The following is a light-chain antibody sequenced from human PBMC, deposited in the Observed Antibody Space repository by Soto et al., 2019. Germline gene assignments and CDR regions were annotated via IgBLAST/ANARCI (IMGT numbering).Light chain of an antibody. CDR1: QEINNY. CDR3: QKYTTAPCA. Sequence: DFQMTQSPSSLSASVGDRVIITCRASQEINNYLAWYQQKPGRAPNLLIYAASTLQSGVPSRFSGSGAGTDFTLTISSLQPEDVATYYCQKYTTAPCAFGQGTKVEIK. V-gene: IGKV1-27*01. J-gene: IGKJ1*01. CDR2: AAS.